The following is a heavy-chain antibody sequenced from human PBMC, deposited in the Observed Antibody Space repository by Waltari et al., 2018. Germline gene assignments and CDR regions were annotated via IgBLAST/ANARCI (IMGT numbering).Heavy chain of an antibody. CDR3: ARQHPPSYSSSSGDY. CDR2: IYYSGST. Sequence: QLQLQESGPGLVKPSETLSLTCTVSGGSISSSSYYWGWIRQPPGKGLEWIGSIYYSGSTYYNPSLKSRVTISVDTSKNQFSRKLSSVTAADTAVYYCARQHPPSYSSSSGDYWGQGTLVTVSS. CDR1: GGSISSSSYY. J-gene: IGHJ4*02. V-gene: IGHV4-39*01. D-gene: IGHD6-6*01.